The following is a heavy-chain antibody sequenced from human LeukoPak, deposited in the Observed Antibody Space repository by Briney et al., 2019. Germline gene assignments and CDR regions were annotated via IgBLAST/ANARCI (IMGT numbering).Heavy chain of an antibody. J-gene: IGHJ3*02. CDR1: GGSISSNY. V-gene: IGHV4-4*07. CDR2: IYTSGTT. Sequence: SETLSLTCTVSGGSISSNYWSWIRQPAGKGLEWIGRIYTSGTTNYNPSLKSRVPMSVNTSKNQFSLKLNSVTAANTAVNYWGKGSTRGVNGGGWPPDDVFVMWGQGTRVTVFS. CDR3: GKGSTRGVNGGGWPPDDVFVM. D-gene: IGHD3-16*01.